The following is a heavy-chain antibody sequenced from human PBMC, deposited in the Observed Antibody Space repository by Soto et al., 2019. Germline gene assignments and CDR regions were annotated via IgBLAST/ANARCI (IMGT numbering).Heavy chain of an antibody. J-gene: IGHJ4*02. V-gene: IGHV3-66*01. Sequence: EVQLVESGGGLVQPGGSLRLSCAVSGITVSSNYMSWVRQAPGKGLEWVSVIYSGGSTYYADSVKGRFTISRDNSKNTLYLQMNSLRAADTAVYYCARDPPGQWLADWGQGTLVTISS. CDR3: ARDPPGQWLAD. CDR1: GITVSSNY. D-gene: IGHD6-19*01. CDR2: IYSGGST.